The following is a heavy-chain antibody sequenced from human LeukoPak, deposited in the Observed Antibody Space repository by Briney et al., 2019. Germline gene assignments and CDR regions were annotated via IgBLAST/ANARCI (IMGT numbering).Heavy chain of an antibody. J-gene: IGHJ4*02. V-gene: IGHV3-64D*06. CDR2: ISSNGGST. CDR1: GFTFSSYA. D-gene: IGHD2-15*01. Sequence: AGSLSLSCSASGFTFSSYAMHWFLQEPREGLEYVSAISSNGGSTYYADSVKGRFTISRDNSKNPLYLQMSSLRAEDTAVYYCVKLGCSGGSCYRAGVYWGQGTLVTVSS. CDR3: VKLGCSGGSCYRAGVY.